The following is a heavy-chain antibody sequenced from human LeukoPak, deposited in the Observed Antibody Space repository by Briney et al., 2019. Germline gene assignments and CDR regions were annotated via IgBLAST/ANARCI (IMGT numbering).Heavy chain of an antibody. CDR2: ISAYNGNT. V-gene: IGHV1-18*01. D-gene: IGHD2-15*01. CDR3: ARLGYCSGGSCYTMNYYYYYGMDV. Sequence: GASVKVSCKASGYXFTSYGVSWVRQAPGQGLEWMGWISAYNGNTNYAQKLQGRVTMTTDTSTSTAYMELRSLRSDDTAVYYCARLGYCSGGSCYTMNYYYYYGMDVWGQGTTVTVSS. CDR1: GYXFTSYG. J-gene: IGHJ6*02.